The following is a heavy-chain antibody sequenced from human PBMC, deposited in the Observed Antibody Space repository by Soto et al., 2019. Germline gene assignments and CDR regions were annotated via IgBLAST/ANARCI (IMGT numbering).Heavy chain of an antibody. Sequence: GGSLRLSCAASGFTFSNYFMHWVRQVPGEGLVWVSRMSGDGKTISYADSVKGRFTISRDNAKNTLYPQMNSLRVEDTAVYYCARTYVPGIAGFDPWGQGTLVTVSS. V-gene: IGHV3-74*01. CDR3: ARTYVPGIAGFDP. CDR1: GFTFSNYF. CDR2: MSGDGKTI. J-gene: IGHJ5*02. D-gene: IGHD1-1*01.